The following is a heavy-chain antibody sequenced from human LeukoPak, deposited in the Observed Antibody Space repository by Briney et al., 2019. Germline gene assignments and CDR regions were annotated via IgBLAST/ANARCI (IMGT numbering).Heavy chain of an antibody. V-gene: IGHV4-61*02. J-gene: IGHJ2*01. Sequence: SETLSLTCTVSGGSISSSSYYWSWIRQPAGKGLEWIGRIYTSGSTNYNPSLKSRVTISVDTSKNQFSLKLSSVTAADTAVYYCARDRGIAAADWYFDLWGRGTLVTVSS. CDR2: IYTSGST. CDR1: GGSISSSSYY. CDR3: ARDRGIAAADWYFDL. D-gene: IGHD6-13*01.